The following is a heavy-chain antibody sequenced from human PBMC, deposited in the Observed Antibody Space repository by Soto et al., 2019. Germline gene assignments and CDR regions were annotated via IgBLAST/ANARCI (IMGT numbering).Heavy chain of an antibody. V-gene: IGHV1-18*01. CDR3: ARDAAAGLNDD. D-gene: IGHD6-13*01. CDR2: ISAYNGNT. Sequence: QVQLVQSGAAVKKPGASVKVSCKASGYTFTSYAISWVRQAPGQGLEWMGWISAYNGNTNYAQKLQGRVTMTTDTSTITAYMELRSLRSDDPAVYYGARDAAAGLNDDWGQGTLVPVSS. J-gene: IGHJ4*02. CDR1: GYTFTSYA.